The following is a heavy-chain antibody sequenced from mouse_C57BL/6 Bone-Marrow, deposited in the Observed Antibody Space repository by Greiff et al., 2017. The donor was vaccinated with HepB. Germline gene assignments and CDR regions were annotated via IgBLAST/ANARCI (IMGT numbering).Heavy chain of an antibody. Sequence: QVQLQQPGAELVKPGASVKLSCKASGYTFTSYWMHWVKQRPGQGLEWIGMINPNSGSTNYNEKFKSKATLTVDKSSSTAYMQLSSLTSEDSAVYYCARPNPLYYYAMDYGGQGTSVTVSS. CDR2: INPNSGST. J-gene: IGHJ4*01. D-gene: IGHD2-3*01. CDR1: GYTFTSYW. CDR3: ARPNPLYYYAMDY. V-gene: IGHV1-64*01.